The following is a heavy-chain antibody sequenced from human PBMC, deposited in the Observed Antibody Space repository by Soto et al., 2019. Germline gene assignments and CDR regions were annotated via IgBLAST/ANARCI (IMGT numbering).Heavy chain of an antibody. D-gene: IGHD2-2*01. CDR1: GCTFSTYT. Sequence: GASVKVSCTASGCTFSTYTITWVRQAPGQGIDWMGRIIPILGIANYAQKFQGRVTITADKSTSTAYMELSSLRSEDTAVYYCARGEVRFCSTSVDEDSADYFGQGTLVTGSS. V-gene: IGHV1-69*02. J-gene: IGHJ4*02. CDR2: IIPILGIA. CDR3: ARGEVRFCSTSVDEDSADY.